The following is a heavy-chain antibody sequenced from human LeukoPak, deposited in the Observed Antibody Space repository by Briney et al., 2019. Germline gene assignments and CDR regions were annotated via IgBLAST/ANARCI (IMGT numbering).Heavy chain of an antibody. V-gene: IGHV4-34*01. J-gene: IGHJ4*02. CDR3: ARALPGSGSYYLNY. CDR2: INHSGST. D-gene: IGHD3-10*01. CDR1: GGSFSGYY. Sequence: SETLSLTCAVYGGSFSGYYWSWIRQPPGKGLEWIGEINHSGSTNYNPSLKSRVTISVDTSKNQFSLKLSSVTAADTAVYYCARALPGSGSYYLNYWGQGTLVTVSS.